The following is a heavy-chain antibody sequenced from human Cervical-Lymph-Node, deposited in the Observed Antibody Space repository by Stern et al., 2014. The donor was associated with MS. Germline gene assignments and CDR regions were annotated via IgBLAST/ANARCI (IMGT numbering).Heavy chain of an antibody. CDR2: VIPFVGTS. J-gene: IGHJ5*02. CDR1: GG. CDR3: ARGSGDNWFGP. Sequence: VQLVESGAEVKKPGSSVKVSCKSSGGISWVRQAPGQGLEWMGGVIPFVGTSNYAQKFQGRVTITADTSTNPTYLHLSRLTSADTAVYYCARGSGDNWFGPWGQGTLVTVSS. D-gene: IGHD3-10*01. V-gene: IGHV1-69*06.